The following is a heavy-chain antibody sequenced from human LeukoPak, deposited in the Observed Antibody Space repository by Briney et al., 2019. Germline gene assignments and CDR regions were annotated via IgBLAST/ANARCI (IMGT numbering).Heavy chain of an antibody. V-gene: IGHV1-69*13. Sequence: SVKVSCKASGGTFSSYAISWVRQAPGQGLEWMGGIIPIFGTANYAQKFQGRVTITADESTSTAYMELSSLRSEDTAVYYCARVSPAPYYFDYWGQGTLVTVSS. D-gene: IGHD2-2*01. CDR1: GGTFSSYA. CDR3: ARVSPAPYYFDY. CDR2: IIPIFGTA. J-gene: IGHJ4*02.